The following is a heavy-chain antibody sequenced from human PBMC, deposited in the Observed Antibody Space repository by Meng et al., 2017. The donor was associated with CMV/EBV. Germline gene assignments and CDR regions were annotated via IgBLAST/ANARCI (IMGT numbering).Heavy chain of an antibody. CDR1: AGSISSYY. J-gene: IGHJ6*02. Sequence: GSLRLSCTVSAGSISSYYWTWIRQPPGKGLEWVGYIYYNGNTNYNPSLKSRVTISVDTSKNQFSLKMSYVTAADTAVYYCARSLYCSSTSCYLEGMDVWGQGTTVTVSS. CDR2: IYYNGNT. D-gene: IGHD2-2*01. V-gene: IGHV4-59*01. CDR3: ARSLYCSSTSCYLEGMDV.